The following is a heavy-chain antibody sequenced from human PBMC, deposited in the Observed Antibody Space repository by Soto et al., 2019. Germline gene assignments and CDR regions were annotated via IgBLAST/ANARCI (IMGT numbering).Heavy chain of an antibody. V-gene: IGHV4-31*03. Sequence: SETLSLTCTVSGGSISSGGYYWSWIRQHPGKGLEWIGYIYYSGSTYYNPSLKSRVTISVDTSKYQFSLKLSSVTAADTAVYYCARALLDDYGDYGRLIDYWGQGTLVTVSS. CDR2: IYYSGST. CDR3: ARALLDDYGDYGRLIDY. J-gene: IGHJ4*02. CDR1: GGSISSGGYY. D-gene: IGHD4-17*01.